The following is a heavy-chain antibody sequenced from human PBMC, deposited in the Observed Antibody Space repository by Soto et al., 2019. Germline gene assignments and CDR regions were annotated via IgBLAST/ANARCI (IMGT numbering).Heavy chain of an antibody. J-gene: IGHJ6*02. CDR1: GFTFSSYG. V-gene: IGHV3-30*19. CDR2: IWYDGSNK. D-gene: IGHD3-9*01. Sequence: LRLSCAASGFTFSSYGMHWVRQAPGKGLEWVAVIWYDGSNKYYADSVKGRFTISRDNSKNTLYLQMNSLRAEDTAVYYCASSENYDILTGPLQYGMDVWGQGTTVTVSS. CDR3: ASSENYDILTGPLQYGMDV.